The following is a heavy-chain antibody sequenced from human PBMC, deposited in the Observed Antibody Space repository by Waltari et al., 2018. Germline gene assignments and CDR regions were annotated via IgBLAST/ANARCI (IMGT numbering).Heavy chain of an antibody. CDR1: GSTLPELS. CDR3: ATGPPITMIVVVPTELEYFQH. Sequence: QVQLVQSGAEVKKPGASVKVSCKVSGSTLPELSMHWVRAAPGHGLGWMGGFDPEDGETIYAQKFQGRVTMTEDTSTDTAYMELSSLRSEDTAVYYCATGPPITMIVVVPTELEYFQHWGQGTLVTVSS. CDR2: FDPEDGET. D-gene: IGHD3-22*01. V-gene: IGHV1-24*01. J-gene: IGHJ1*01.